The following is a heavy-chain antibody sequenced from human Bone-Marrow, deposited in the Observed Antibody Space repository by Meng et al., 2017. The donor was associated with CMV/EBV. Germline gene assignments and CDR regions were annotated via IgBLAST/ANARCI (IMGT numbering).Heavy chain of an antibody. D-gene: IGHD3-22*01. J-gene: IGHJ6*02. CDR2: IYYSGST. Sequence: SETLSLTCTVSGGSISSYYWSWIRQPPGKGLEWIGYIYYSGSTNYNPSLKSRVTISVDTSKNQFSLKLSSVTAADTAVYYCARDRKYYYDSSGNFDYGMDVWGQGTTVTVSS. CDR1: GGSISSYY. CDR3: ARDRKYYYDSSGNFDYGMDV. V-gene: IGHV4-59*01.